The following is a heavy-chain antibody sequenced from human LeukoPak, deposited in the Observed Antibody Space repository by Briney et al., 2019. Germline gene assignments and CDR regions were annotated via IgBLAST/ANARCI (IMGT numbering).Heavy chain of an antibody. V-gene: IGHV1-69*13. CDR2: TIPIFGTA. Sequence: SVKVSCTASGYTFTSYGISWVRQAPGQGLEWMGGTIPIFGTANYAQKFQGRVTITADESTGTAYMELSSLRSEDTAVYYCARLDTAMVNSFGQTYYYYYGMDVWGQGTTVTVSS. J-gene: IGHJ6*02. CDR3: ARLDTAMVNSFGQTYYYYYGMDV. CDR1: GYTFTSYG. D-gene: IGHD5-18*01.